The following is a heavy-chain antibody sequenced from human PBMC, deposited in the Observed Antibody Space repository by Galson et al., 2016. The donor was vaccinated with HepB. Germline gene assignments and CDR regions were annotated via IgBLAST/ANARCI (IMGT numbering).Heavy chain of an antibody. V-gene: IGHV3-15*07. CDR1: GFTFSNAW. CDR3: TRSRRGATDY. Sequence: SLSLSCAASGFTFSNAWMNWVRQAPGKGLASVGRIKSKTDRWTTDYAAPVKGRFTISRDDSKNTLYLQMNSLKTEDTAVYYCTRSRRGATDYWGQGTLVTVSS. CDR2: IKSKTDRWTT. D-gene: IGHD4-17*01. J-gene: IGHJ4*02.